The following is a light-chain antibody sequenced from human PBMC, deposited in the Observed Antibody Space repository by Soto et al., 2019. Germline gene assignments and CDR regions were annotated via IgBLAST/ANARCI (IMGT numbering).Light chain of an antibody. CDR3: SSYTTSGTPV. CDR1: SSDVGGYNY. CDR2: EVS. V-gene: IGLV2-14*01. Sequence: QSALTQPASVSGSPGQTITISCTGTSSDVGGYNYLSWYQPHPGKAPKVMIYEVSNRPSGVSNRFSGSKSGNTASLTISGLQAEDEADYFCSSYTTSGTPVFGGGTKLTVL. J-gene: IGLJ3*02.